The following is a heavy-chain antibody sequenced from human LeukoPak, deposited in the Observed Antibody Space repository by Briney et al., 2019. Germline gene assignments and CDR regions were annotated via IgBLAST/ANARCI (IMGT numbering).Heavy chain of an antibody. CDR2: FIPILGIA. D-gene: IGHD6-6*01. CDR3: ARDLLYSSSSLTFDY. V-gene: IGHV1-69*04. CDR1: GGTFNSYT. Sequence: SVKVSCKASGGTFNSYTISWVRQAPGQGFEWWGRFIPILGIANYAQKFQGRVTITADKSTSTAYMELSSLRSEDTAVYYCARDLLYSSSSLTFDYWGQGTLVTVSS. J-gene: IGHJ4*02.